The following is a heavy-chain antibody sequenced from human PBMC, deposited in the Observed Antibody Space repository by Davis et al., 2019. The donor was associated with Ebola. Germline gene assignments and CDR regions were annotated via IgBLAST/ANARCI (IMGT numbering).Heavy chain of an antibody. J-gene: IGHJ4*02. CDR2: IRSNAYGGTA. V-gene: IGHV3-49*04. CDR3: TRVGAKWELLYYFDY. Sequence: PGGSLRLSCTTSGFTFGDYTMSWVRQPPGKGLEWVGVIRSNAYGGTAEYAASVKGRFTISRDDSKSIAYLQMKSLKTEDTAVYYCTRVGAKWELLYYFDYWGRGTLVTVSS. D-gene: IGHD1-26*01. CDR1: GFTFGDYT.